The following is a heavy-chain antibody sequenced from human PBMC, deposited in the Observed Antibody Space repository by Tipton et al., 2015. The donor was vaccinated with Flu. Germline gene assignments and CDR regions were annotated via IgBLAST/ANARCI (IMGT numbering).Heavy chain of an antibody. J-gene: IGHJ5*02. CDR3: ARIYGDYVPGWFDP. D-gene: IGHD4-17*01. CDR1: GGSISSYY. V-gene: IGHV4-59*08. CDR2: IYYSGST. Sequence: TLSLTCTVSGGSISSYYWSWIRQHPGKRLEWIGYIYYSGSTNYNPSLKSRVTISVDTSKNQFSLKLSSVTAADTAVYYCARIYGDYVPGWFDPWGQGTLVTVSS.